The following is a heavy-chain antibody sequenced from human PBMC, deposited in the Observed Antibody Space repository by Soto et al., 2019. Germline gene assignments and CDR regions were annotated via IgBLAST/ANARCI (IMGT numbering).Heavy chain of an antibody. CDR2: INPGGGSA. J-gene: IGHJ6*01. D-gene: IGHD6-19*01. CDR3: ASDTSGWSLNGLAV. V-gene: IGHV1-46*01. Sequence: QVDLVQSGAEVKKPGASVTISCKASGSAITRYYIHWVRQAPGRGLEWMGIINPGGGSASYAQKFQDRVTIDKDPSTGTVDMYLSSLRTEDTAVYYCASDTSGWSLNGLAVW. CDR1: GSAITRYY.